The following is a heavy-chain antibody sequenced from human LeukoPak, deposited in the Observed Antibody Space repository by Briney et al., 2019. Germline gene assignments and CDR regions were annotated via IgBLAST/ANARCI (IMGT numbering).Heavy chain of an antibody. CDR2: IYYSGST. Sequence: SETLSLTCTVSGGSISSSSYYWGWIRQPPGKGLEWIGSIYYSGSTYYNPSLKSRVTISVDTSKNQFSLKLSSVTAADTAVYYCARHLVGATDNFDYWGQGTLVTVSS. CDR3: ARHLVGATDNFDY. CDR1: GGSISSSSYY. V-gene: IGHV4-39*01. D-gene: IGHD1-26*01. J-gene: IGHJ4*02.